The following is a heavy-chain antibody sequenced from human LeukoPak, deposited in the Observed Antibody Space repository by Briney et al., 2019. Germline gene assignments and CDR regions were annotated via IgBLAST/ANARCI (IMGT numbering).Heavy chain of an antibody. J-gene: IGHJ5*02. CDR3: AREALDEIVVVPAAIMGNRFDP. D-gene: IGHD2-2*02. V-gene: IGHV1-69*04. CDR2: IIPILGIA. CDR1: GGTFSSYT. Sequence: SVKVSCKASGGTFSSYTISWVRQAPGQGLEWMGRIIPILGIANYAQKFQGRVTITADESTSTAYMELSSLRSEDTAVYYCAREALDEIVVVPAAIMGNRFDPWGQGTLVTVSS.